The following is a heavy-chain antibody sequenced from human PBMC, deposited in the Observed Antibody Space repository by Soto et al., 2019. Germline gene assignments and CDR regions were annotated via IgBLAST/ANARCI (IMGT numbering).Heavy chain of an antibody. CDR1: GFTFSSYG. Sequence: QVQLVESGGGVVQPGRALRLSCAASGFTFSSYGMHWVRQAPGKGLEWVAVISYDGSNKYYADSVKGRFTISRDNSKNTLYPQMNSLRAEDTAVYYCAKVLGGWPYWGQGTLVTVSS. CDR2: ISYDGSNK. D-gene: IGHD3-16*01. J-gene: IGHJ4*02. V-gene: IGHV3-30*18. CDR3: AKVLGGWPY.